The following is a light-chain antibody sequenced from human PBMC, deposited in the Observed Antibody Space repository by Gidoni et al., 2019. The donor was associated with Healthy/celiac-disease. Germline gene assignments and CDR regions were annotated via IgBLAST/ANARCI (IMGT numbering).Light chain of an antibody. CDR1: QSISSY. Sequence: DIQMTQTPSSLSASVGDSVTITCRASQSISSYLHWYQQKPGKAPQLLIYAASSWPSGVPSMFRGSGSGTDFTLTISILQPEDFATYYCLQSYRTPLTFXQXTKVEIK. CDR3: LQSYRTPLT. J-gene: IGKJ1*01. V-gene: IGKV1-39*01. CDR2: AAS.